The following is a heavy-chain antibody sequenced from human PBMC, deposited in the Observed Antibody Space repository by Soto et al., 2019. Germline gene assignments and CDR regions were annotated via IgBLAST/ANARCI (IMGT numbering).Heavy chain of an antibody. CDR3: VRDGTKTLRDWFDP. J-gene: IGHJ5*02. CDR2: IYATGTT. D-gene: IGHD1-1*01. V-gene: IGHV4-4*07. Sequence: XETLSLTCTVAGSSISGFYWSWIRKSAGKGLEWIGRIYATGTTDYNPSLKSRVMMSVDTSKKQFSLKLRSVTAADTAVYYCVRDGTKTLRDWFDPWGQGISVTVSS. CDR1: GSSISGFY.